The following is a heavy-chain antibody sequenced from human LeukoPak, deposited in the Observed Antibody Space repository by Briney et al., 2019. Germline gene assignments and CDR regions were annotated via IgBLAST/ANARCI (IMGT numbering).Heavy chain of an antibody. Sequence: GESLKISCKASGYLFITQWIAWVRQMPGKGLEWMGVIPPSDSDVTYSPSFQGHVTISVDKSISTMFLQWGSLEASDTAIYYCATGPFCRGGDCYDYWGQGTLVTVSS. CDR3: ATGPFCRGGDCYDY. D-gene: IGHD2-21*01. CDR1: GYLFITQW. J-gene: IGHJ4*02. V-gene: IGHV5-51*01. CDR2: IPPSDSDV.